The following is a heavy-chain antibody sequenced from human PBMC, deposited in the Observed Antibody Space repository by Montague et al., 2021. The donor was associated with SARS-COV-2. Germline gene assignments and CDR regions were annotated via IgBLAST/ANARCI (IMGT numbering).Heavy chain of an antibody. CDR2: IYYSGST. D-gene: IGHD2-15*01. V-gene: IGHV4-39*01. Sequence: SETLSLTCTVSGGSISSSSYYRGWIRQPPGKGLEWIGSIYYSGSTYYNPSLKSRVTISVDTSKNQFSLKLRSVTAADTAVYYCARAPPGDWGFVVVVAAHFDYWGQGTLVTVSS. J-gene: IGHJ4*02. CDR1: GGSISSSSYY. CDR3: ARAPPGDWGFVVVVAAHFDY.